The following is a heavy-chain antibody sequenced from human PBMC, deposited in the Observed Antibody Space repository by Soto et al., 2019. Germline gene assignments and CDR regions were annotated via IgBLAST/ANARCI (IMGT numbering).Heavy chain of an antibody. V-gene: IGHV4-31*03. CDR3: ARERYGDLDY. J-gene: IGHJ4*02. CDR1: GGSISSGGYY. CDR2: IYYSGST. Sequence: QVQLQASGPGLVKPSQTLSLTCTVSGGSISSGGYYWSWIRQHPGKGLEWIGYIYYSGSTYYNPSLKSRVTISVDPSKDQFTLKLSSVTAADTAVYYCARERYGDLDYWGQGTLVTVSS. D-gene: IGHD4-17*01.